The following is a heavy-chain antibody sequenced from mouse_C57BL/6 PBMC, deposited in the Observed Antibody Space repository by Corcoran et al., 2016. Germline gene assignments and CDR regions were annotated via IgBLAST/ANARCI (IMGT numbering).Heavy chain of an antibody. Sequence: QIQLVQSGPELKKPGETVKISCKASGYTFTTYGMSWVKQAPGKGLKWMGWINTYSGVPTYADDFKGRFAFSLETSASTAYLQINNLKNEDTATYFCARLGSDYLGQGTTLTVSS. CDR2: INTYSGVP. CDR1: GYTFTTYG. CDR3: ARLGSDY. V-gene: IGHV9-3*01. J-gene: IGHJ2*01.